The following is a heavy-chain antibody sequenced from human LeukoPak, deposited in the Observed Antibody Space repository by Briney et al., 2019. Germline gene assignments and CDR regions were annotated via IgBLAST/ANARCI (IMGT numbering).Heavy chain of an antibody. D-gene: IGHD5-12*01. V-gene: IGHV3-11*04. Sequence: GGSLRLFCAASGFIFRHYYKRWLRQAPGKGLEWVSYISSSGTTIFYADSVKGRCTISRDNAKNSLYLQMNSLRAEDTAVYYCANLGGGYDPGDYWGQGTLVTVSS. J-gene: IGHJ4*02. CDR3: ANLGGGYDPGDY. CDR2: ISSSGTTI. CDR1: GFIFRHYY.